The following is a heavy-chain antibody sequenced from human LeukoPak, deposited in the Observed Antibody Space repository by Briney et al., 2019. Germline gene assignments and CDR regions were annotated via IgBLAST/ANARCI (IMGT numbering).Heavy chain of an antibody. CDR2: INPNSGGT. CDR1: GYTFTGYY. CDR3: ARDLSSKAVALLDY. Sequence: ASVKVSCKTSGYTFTGYYMHWVRQAPGQGLEWMGWINPNSGGTNYAQKFQGRVTMTRDTSISTAYMELSRLRSDDTAVYYCARDLSSKAVALLDYWGQGTLVTVSS. J-gene: IGHJ4*02. D-gene: IGHD6-19*01. V-gene: IGHV1-2*02.